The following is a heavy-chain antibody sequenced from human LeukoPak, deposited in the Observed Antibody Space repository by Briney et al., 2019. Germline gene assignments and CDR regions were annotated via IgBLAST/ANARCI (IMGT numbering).Heavy chain of an antibody. CDR1: GFTFDDYG. CDR3: ARVDISGYLAPFDY. Sequence: GGSLRLSCAASGFTFDDYGMSWVRQAPGKGLEWVSGINWNGGSTGYADSVKGRFTISRDNAKNSLYLQMNSLRAEDTALYYCARVDISGYLAPFDYWGQGALVTVSS. V-gene: IGHV3-20*04. D-gene: IGHD3-22*01. CDR2: INWNGGST. J-gene: IGHJ4*02.